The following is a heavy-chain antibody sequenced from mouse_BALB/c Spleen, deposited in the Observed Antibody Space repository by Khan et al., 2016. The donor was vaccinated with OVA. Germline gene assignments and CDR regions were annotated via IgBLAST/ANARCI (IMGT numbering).Heavy chain of an antibody. CDR3: ARGGYSVFAY. J-gene: IGHJ3*01. D-gene: IGHD2-14*01. CDR2: IFPGSGTP. CDR1: GYIFTDYV. V-gene: IGHV1-81*01. Sequence: VQLQESGPELVKPGASLKVSCKASGYIFTDYVIGWVKQRTRQGLEWIGDIFPGSGTPYYNEKFKDRATLTADKSSNTAYMQLSSRTSEDSAVYFCARGGYSVFAYWGQGTLVTVSA.